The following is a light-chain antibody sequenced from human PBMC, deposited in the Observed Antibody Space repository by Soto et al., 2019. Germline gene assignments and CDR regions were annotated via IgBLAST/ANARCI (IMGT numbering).Light chain of an antibody. CDR2: DTS. J-gene: IGKJ5*01. CDR3: QQYNTWRSIT. V-gene: IGKV3-15*01. CDR1: QSISNR. Sequence: EIVMTQSLATLSLSPGERATLSCWASQSISNRLAWYQHRPGQAPRLLIYDTSTRAAGIPARFSGSGSGTDFTLTISSLQSEDFAVYYCQQYNTWRSITFGQGTRLEIK.